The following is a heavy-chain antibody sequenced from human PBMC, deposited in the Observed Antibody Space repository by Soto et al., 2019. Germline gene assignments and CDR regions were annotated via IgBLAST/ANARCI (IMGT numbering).Heavy chain of an antibody. CDR1: GFTFHTYG. CDR2: IWYDGSIK. J-gene: IGHJ3*02. CDR3: SIEKVGAPSVNVSDI. D-gene: IGHD1-26*01. Sequence: GGSLRLSCAASGFTFHTYGMNWVRQAPGKGLEWVAIIWYDGSIKYYADSMKGRFTISRDNSKNTMYLQMNSLRAEDTAVYYCSIEKVGAPSVNVSDIRGKGTMVTVSS. V-gene: IGHV3-33*01.